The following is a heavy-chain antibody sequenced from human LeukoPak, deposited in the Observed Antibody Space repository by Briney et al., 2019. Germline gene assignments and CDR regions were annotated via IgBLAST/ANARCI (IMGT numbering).Heavy chain of an antibody. J-gene: IGHJ4*02. CDR1: GGSISSYY. V-gene: IGHV4-59*01. D-gene: IGHD3-10*01. Sequence: SETLSLTCTVSGGSISSYYWSWIRQPPGKGLEWIGYISYSGSTNYNPSLRSRVTISIYTSKNQFSLKLSSVTAADTAVYYCARENNYNYDYWGQGTLVTVSS. CDR3: ARENNYNYDY. CDR2: ISYSGST.